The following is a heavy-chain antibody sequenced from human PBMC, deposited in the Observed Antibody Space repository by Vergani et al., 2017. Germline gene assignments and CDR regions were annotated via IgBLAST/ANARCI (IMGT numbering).Heavy chain of an antibody. J-gene: IGHJ5*02. Sequence: QVQLQESGPGLVKPSETLSLTCTVSGGSISSYYWSWIRQPPGKGLEWIGYIYTSGSTNYNPSLKSRVTISVDTSKNQFSLKLSSVTAADTAVYYCARVIQYRGNNWFDPWGQGTLVTVSS. CDR1: GGSISSYY. CDR2: IYTSGST. D-gene: IGHD4-11*01. CDR3: ARVIQYRGNNWFDP. V-gene: IGHV4-4*09.